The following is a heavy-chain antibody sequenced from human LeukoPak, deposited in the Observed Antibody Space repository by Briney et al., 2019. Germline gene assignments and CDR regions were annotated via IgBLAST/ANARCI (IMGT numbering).Heavy chain of an antibody. CDR1: GGSISSSSYY. Sequence: SETLSLTCTVSGGSISSSSYYWGWIRQPPGKGLEWIGSIYYSGSTYYNPSLKSRVTISVDTSKNQFSLKLSSVTAADTAVYYCARVARCRPNNCGGDEFVPHEADYYYYYGMDVWGQGTTVTVS. D-gene: IGHD2-21*01. V-gene: IGHV4-39*07. J-gene: IGHJ6*02. CDR2: IYYSGST. CDR3: ARVARCRPNNCGGDEFVPHEADYYYYYGMDV.